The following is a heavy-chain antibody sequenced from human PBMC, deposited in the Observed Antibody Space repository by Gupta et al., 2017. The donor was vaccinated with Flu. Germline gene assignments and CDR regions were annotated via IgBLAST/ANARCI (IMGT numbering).Heavy chain of an antibody. J-gene: IGHJ4*02. Sequence: MTWGRQAPGKGLEGVSAINHRSNDISYADSVKGRFTVSRDNAKNLLYLQMNSLRVDDTAGYYCARETDFRGVVLEADDWGQGTRVTVSA. D-gene: IGHD3-3*01. V-gene: IGHV3-21*01. CDR2: INHRSNDI. CDR3: ARETDFRGVVLEADD.